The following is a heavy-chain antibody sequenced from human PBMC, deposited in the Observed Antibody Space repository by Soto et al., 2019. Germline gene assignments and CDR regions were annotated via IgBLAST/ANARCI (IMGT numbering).Heavy chain of an antibody. Sequence: SETLCLTCAVSGGSISSGGYSWSWIRQPPGKGLEWIGYMYHSGSTYYNPSLKSRVTISIDRSKNQFSLKLTSVTAADTAVYYCARDKITGLFDYWGQGTLVTVSS. D-gene: IGHD2-8*02. V-gene: IGHV4-30-2*01. J-gene: IGHJ4*02. CDR1: GGSISSGGYS. CDR3: ARDKITGLFDY. CDR2: MYHSGST.